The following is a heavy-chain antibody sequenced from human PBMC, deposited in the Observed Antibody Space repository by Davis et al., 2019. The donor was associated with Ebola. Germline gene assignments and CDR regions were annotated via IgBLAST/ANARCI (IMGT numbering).Heavy chain of an antibody. Sequence: PGGSLRLFCAASGFIFSNAWLSWVRQAPGKGLEWVGRIKTKTDGETTDYAAPVKGRFSISRDDLKNTFHLQMNRVKTEDTAVYYCTTLGWIGELFPYDYWGQGTLVTVSS. CDR1: GFIFSNAW. D-gene: IGHD3-10*01. CDR2: IKTKTDGETT. V-gene: IGHV3-15*01. J-gene: IGHJ4*02. CDR3: TTLGWIGELFPYDY.